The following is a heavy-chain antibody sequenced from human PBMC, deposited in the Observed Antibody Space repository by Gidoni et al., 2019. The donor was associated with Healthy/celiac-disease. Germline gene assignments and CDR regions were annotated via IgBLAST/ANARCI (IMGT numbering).Heavy chain of an antibody. D-gene: IGHD6-13*01. CDR1: GFTFSNAW. J-gene: IGHJ4*02. CDR3: TANRMYSSSKENLWDY. CDR2: IKSKTDGGTT. Sequence: EVQLVESGGGLVKPGGSLRLSCAASGFTFSNAWMSWVRQAPGKGLEWVGRIKSKTDGGTTDYAAPVKGRFTISRDDSKNTLYLQMNSLKTEDTAVYYCTANRMYSSSKENLWDYWGQGTLVTVSS. V-gene: IGHV3-15*01.